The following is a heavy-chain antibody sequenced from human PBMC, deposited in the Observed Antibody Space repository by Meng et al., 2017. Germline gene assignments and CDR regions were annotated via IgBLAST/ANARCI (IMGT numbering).Heavy chain of an antibody. D-gene: IGHD3-10*01. J-gene: IGHJ6*02. Sequence: GESLKISCAASGFTFTDAWMSWVRQTPGKGLEWLGRIKSKNHGETADYAAPVKGRFIISRDDSKHTLYLQMNSLKPEDTAVYYCATLQGLTYYGSGRTWEDVWGQGTTVTVSS. CDR3: ATLQGLTYYGSGRTWEDV. CDR1: GFTFTDAW. V-gene: IGHV3-15*01. CDR2: IKSKNHGETA.